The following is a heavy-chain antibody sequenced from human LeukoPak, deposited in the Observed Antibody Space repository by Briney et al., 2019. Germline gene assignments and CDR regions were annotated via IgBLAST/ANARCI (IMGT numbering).Heavy chain of an antibody. J-gene: IGHJ6*02. D-gene: IGHD3-22*01. CDR2: ISWNSGSI. Sequence: GRSLRLSCAASGCTFDDYAMHWVRQAPGKGLEWVSGISWNSGSIGYADSVKGGFTISRDNAKNSLYLQMNSLRAEDTALYYCAKDIGSGYPYYYGMDVWGQGTTVTVSS. CDR3: AKDIGSGYPYYYGMDV. V-gene: IGHV3-9*01. CDR1: GCTFDDYA.